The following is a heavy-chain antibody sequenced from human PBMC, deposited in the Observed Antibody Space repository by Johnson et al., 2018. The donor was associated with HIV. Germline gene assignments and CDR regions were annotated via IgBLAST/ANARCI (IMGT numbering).Heavy chain of an antibody. CDR1: GFTFSSYG. CDR2: ISSNGDAT. CDR3: ARVPGSGITRYAGASDI. Sequence: VQLVESGGGVVQPGGSLRLSCAASGFTFSSYGMHWVRQAPGKGLEYISGISSNGDATYYTNSVKGRFTISRDNSKNTLHLQMGSLRPEDMAVYYCARVPGSGITRYAGASDIWGQGTMVTVSS. V-gene: IGHV3-64*01. D-gene: IGHD3-10*01. J-gene: IGHJ3*02.